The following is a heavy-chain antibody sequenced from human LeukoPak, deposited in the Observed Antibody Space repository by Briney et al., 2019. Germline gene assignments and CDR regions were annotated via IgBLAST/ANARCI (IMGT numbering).Heavy chain of an antibody. J-gene: IGHJ4*02. CDR3: AKFFACGGDCSLPYYFDY. D-gene: IGHD2-21*02. CDR1: GFTFSSYA. Sequence: GGFLRLSCAASGFTFSSYAMSWVRQAPGKGLEWVSSISGSGGSTYYADSVKGRFTISRDNSKNTLYLQMNSLRAEDTAIYYCAKFFACGGDCSLPYYFDYWGQGTLVTVSS. CDR2: ISGSGGST. V-gene: IGHV3-23*01.